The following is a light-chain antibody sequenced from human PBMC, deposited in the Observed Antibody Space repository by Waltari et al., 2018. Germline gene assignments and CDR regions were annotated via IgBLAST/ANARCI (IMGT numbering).Light chain of an antibody. V-gene: IGKV3-11*01. J-gene: IGKJ5*01. CDR1: QSISSY. CDR2: DAS. CDR3: QQRSKWPPT. Sequence: EIVLAQSPATLSLSPGERATLSCRASQSISSYLAWYQQKPGQAPSLLIYDASHRATGIPARFSGSGAGTDFTLTISSLEPEDIAVYYCQQRSKWPPTFGQGTRLEIK.